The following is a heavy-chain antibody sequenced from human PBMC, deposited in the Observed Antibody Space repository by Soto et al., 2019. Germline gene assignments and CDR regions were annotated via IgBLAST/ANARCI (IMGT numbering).Heavy chain of an antibody. D-gene: IGHD3-3*01. Sequence: EVQLVETGGGLIQPGGSLRLSCAASGFTVSSNYMSWVRQAPGKGLEWGSVIYSGGSTYYADSVKGRFTISRDNSKNTLYLQMNSLRAEDTAVYYCARGDYDFWSGYSGFDYWGQGTLVTVSS. CDR2: IYSGGST. V-gene: IGHV3-53*02. CDR1: GFTVSSNY. J-gene: IGHJ4*02. CDR3: ARGDYDFWSGYSGFDY.